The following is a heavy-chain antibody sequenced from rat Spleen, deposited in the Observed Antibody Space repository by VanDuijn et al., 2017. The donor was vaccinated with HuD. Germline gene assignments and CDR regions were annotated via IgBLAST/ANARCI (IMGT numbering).Heavy chain of an antibody. CDR2: IQSGGST. Sequence: QVQLKESGPGLVQPSQTLSLTCTVSGFSLTDYSVHWVRQPPGKGLEWMGRIQSGGSTDYNSALKSRLSISRDTSKSQVFLKMNSLQTEDTASYFCWYSGGGGPVDYWGQGTLVIVSS. D-gene: IGHD1-1*01. J-gene: IGHJ3*01. V-gene: IGHV2-19*01. CDR3: WYSGGGGPVDY. CDR1: GFSLTDYS.